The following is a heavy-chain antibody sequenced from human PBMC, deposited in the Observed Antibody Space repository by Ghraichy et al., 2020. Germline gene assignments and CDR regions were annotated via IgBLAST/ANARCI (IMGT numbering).Heavy chain of an antibody. D-gene: IGHD1-14*01. CDR3: AKTSHWEPDL. Sequence: SCAASGFTFSNYAMTWVRQAPGKGLEWISGILDNGGTTYYADSVKGRFTISRDNSKNTLYLQMNSLRAEDTAMYYCAKTSHWEPDLWGQGILVTVSS. CDR1: GFTFSNYA. V-gene: IGHV3-23*01. CDR2: ILDNGGTT. J-gene: IGHJ5*02.